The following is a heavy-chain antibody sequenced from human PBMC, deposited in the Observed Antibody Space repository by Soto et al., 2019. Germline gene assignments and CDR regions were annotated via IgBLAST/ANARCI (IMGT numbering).Heavy chain of an antibody. Sequence: QPGGSLRLSCAASGFTFSTYGMHWVRQAPGKGLEWLAAVWYEGTYKYYADSVKGRFTISRDNSKNTLFLQVSSLRAEDTAVYCCVRDPKAGRYCTSTSCQTDYYYGMDVWGQGTTVTVSS. CDR3: VRDPKAGRYCTSTSCQTDYYYGMDV. D-gene: IGHD2-2*01. J-gene: IGHJ6*02. CDR1: GFTFSTYG. V-gene: IGHV3-33*01. CDR2: VWYEGTYK.